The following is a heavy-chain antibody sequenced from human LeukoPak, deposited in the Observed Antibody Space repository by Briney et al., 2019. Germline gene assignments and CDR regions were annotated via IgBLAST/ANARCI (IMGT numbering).Heavy chain of an antibody. D-gene: IGHD3-22*01. J-gene: IGHJ4*02. CDR1: GYTFTSYD. CDR3: ARSDGYDSSGYYTGRVLDY. CDR2: MNPNSGGT. V-gene: IGHV1-2*02. Sequence: ASVKVSCKASGYTFTSYDINWVRQATGQGLEWMGWMNPNSGGTNYAQKFQGRVTMTRDTSISTAYMELSRLRSDDMAVYYCARSDGYDSSGYYTGRVLDYWGQGTLVTVSS.